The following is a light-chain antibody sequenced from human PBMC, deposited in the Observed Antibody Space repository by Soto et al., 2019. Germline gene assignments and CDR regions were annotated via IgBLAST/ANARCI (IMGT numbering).Light chain of an antibody. Sequence: DIQITQSPSSLSTSXXDIVXITRLASQNINKYLNWYQQKPGRAPXXLIYDAYNLEAGVPSRFRGSGSGTDFTFTISRLQPEDIATYYCQQYENLPTFGQGTRLEIK. CDR3: QQYENLPT. V-gene: IGKV1-33*01. CDR2: DAY. CDR1: QNINKY. J-gene: IGKJ5*01.